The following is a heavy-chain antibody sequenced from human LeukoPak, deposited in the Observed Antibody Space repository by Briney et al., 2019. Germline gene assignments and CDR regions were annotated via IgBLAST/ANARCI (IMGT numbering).Heavy chain of an antibody. V-gene: IGHV4-59*12. Sequence: SETLSLTCRLSGASISAYYCSWIRQSPGKGLEWIGYFSNSGTPNYNPSLKSRVSMSGDTSKNQFSLRLTSVTAADTAVYYCAREYEAPAAIGVVAFDIWGQGTMVTVSS. CDR3: AREYEAPAAIGVVAFDI. CDR1: GASISAYY. D-gene: IGHD2-2*02. J-gene: IGHJ3*02. CDR2: FSNSGTP.